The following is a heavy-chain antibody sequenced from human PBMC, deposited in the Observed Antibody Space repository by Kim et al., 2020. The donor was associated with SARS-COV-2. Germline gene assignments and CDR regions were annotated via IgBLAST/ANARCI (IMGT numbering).Heavy chain of an antibody. D-gene: IGHD3-10*01. CDR1: GGSISSSSYY. CDR2: IYYSGST. V-gene: IGHV4-39*01. J-gene: IGHJ6*02. Sequence: SETLSLTCTVSGGSISSSSYYWGWIRQPPGKGLEWIGSIYYSGSTYYNPSLKSRVTISVDTSKNQFSLKLSSVTAADTAVYYCATNGGDYYGSGSYTLNYYGMDVWCQGTTVSVSS. CDR3: ATNGGDYYGSGSYTLNYYGMDV.